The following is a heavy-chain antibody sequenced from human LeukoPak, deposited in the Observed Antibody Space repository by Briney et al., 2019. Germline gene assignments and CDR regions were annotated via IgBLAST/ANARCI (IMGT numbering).Heavy chain of an antibody. CDR2: ISAYNGNT. Sequence: ASVKVSCKASGYTFTGYYMHWVRQAPGQGLEWMGWISAYNGNTNYAQKLQGRVTMTTDTSTSTAYMELRSLRSDDTAVYYCARDIWVAAAGTRAFDIWGQGTMVTVSS. J-gene: IGHJ3*02. D-gene: IGHD6-13*01. CDR1: GYTFTGYY. V-gene: IGHV1-18*04. CDR3: ARDIWVAAAGTRAFDI.